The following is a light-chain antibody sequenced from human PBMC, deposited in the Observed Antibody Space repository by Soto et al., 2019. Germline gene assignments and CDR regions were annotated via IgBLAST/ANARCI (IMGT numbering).Light chain of an antibody. V-gene: IGKV1-39*01. CDR1: QSINIY. CDR2: GAS. J-gene: IGKJ4*01. CDR3: QQGYTKSPLT. Sequence: IQVTQSPSSLSASVGDRVTITCRTSQSINIYLNWYQQKVGEPPRLLIFGASNLQSGVPSRFSGSGVGTHFTLTISSLQAEDFATYYCQQGYTKSPLTFAGGTKVDIK.